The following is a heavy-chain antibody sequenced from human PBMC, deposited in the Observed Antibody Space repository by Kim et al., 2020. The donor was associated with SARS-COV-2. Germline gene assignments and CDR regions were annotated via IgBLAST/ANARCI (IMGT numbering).Heavy chain of an antibody. CDR1: GGSISSSSYY. Sequence: SETLSLTCTVSGGSISSSSYYWGWIRQPPGKGVEWIGSIYYSGSTYYNPSLKSRVTISVDTSKNQFSLKLSSVTAADTAVYYCARPSYYDSSGYSLAFDIWGQGTMVTVSA. J-gene: IGHJ3*02. D-gene: IGHD3-22*01. CDR2: IYYSGST. V-gene: IGHV4-39*01. CDR3: ARPSYYDSSGYSLAFDI.